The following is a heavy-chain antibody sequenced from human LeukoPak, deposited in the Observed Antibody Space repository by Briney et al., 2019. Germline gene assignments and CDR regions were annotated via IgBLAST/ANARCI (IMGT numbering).Heavy chain of an antibody. D-gene: IGHD2-8*02. CDR3: ARGLVNWFDP. V-gene: IGHV4-34*01. CDR2: INHSGST. J-gene: IGHJ5*02. CDR1: GGSFSGYY. Sequence: SETLSLTCAVYGGSFSGYYWSWIRQPPGKGLEWIGEINHSGSTNYNPSLKSRVTISVDTSKNQFSLKLSSVTAADTAVYYCARGLVNWFDPWGQGTLVTVSS.